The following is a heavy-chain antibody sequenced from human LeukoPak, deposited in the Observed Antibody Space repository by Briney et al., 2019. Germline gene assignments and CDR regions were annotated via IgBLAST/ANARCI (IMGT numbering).Heavy chain of an antibody. CDR2: IYYSGST. V-gene: IGHV4-39*07. CDR1: GGSISSSSYY. D-gene: IGHD3-3*01. CDR3: ARGITIFGVVILGPGHFDY. J-gene: IGHJ4*02. Sequence: PSETLSLTCTVSGGSISSSSYYWGWIRQPPGKGLEWIGSIYYSGSTYYNPSLKSRVTISVDTSKNQFSLKLSSVTAADTAVYYCARGITIFGVVILGPGHFDYWGQGTLVTVSS.